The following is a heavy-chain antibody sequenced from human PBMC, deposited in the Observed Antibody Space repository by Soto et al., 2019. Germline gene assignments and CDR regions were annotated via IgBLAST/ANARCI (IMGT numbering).Heavy chain of an antibody. D-gene: IGHD3-22*01. CDR2: INSEGSST. J-gene: IGHJ4*02. CDR1: GFTFSSYW. V-gene: IGHV3-74*01. Sequence: GGSLRLSCAASGFTFSSYWMHWVHQAPGKGLMWVSRINSEGSSTSYADSVKGRFTISRDNAKNTLYLQMNSLRAEDTAVYYCAIRASYYDSSGYFDYWGQGTLVNGSS. CDR3: AIRASYYDSSGYFDY.